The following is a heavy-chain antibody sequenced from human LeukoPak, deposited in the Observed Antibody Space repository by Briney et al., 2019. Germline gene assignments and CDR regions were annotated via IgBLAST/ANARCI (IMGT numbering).Heavy chain of an antibody. V-gene: IGHV3-23*01. CDR2: IHGNGGSGGTT. D-gene: IGHD4-11*01. Sequence: GGSLRLSCAASGFTFSSYAMSWVRQAPGKRLEWVSAIHGNGGSGGTTFYADSVKGRFTISRDNSKNTLFLQMNSLRVEDTAVYYCASDYPLYYYYLDVWGKGTTVTVSS. J-gene: IGHJ6*03. CDR3: ASDYPLYYYYLDV. CDR1: GFTFSSYA.